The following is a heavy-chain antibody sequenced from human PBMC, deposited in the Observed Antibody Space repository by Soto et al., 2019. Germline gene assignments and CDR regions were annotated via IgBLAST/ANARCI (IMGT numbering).Heavy chain of an antibody. CDR3: ATPSLSTGGYSSFDS. Sequence: EVQLLESGGGLVQPGGSLRLSCAASGFTFGSYAMSWVRQAPGKGLEWVSLVTYSGANTYYAGSVTGRFTIARDNSRKTLFLPMSSLRVADTAVYYCATPSLSTGGYSSFDSWGRGTLVSVSS. CDR1: GFTFGSYA. J-gene: IGHJ4*02. D-gene: IGHD1-26*01. CDR2: VTYSGANT. V-gene: IGHV3-23*01.